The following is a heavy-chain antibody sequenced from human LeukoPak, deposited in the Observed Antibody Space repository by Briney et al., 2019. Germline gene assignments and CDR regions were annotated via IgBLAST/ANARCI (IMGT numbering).Heavy chain of an antibody. CDR2: IIPIFGTA. Sequence: SVTVSCKASGGTFSSYAISWVRQAPGQGREWMGGIIPIFGTANYAQKFQGRVTITTDESTSTAYMELSGLRSEDTAVYYCARGGKETPHTYYYYYMDVWGKGTTVTVSS. D-gene: IGHD1-26*01. CDR1: GGTFSSYA. V-gene: IGHV1-69*05. J-gene: IGHJ6*03. CDR3: ARGGKETPHTYYYYYMDV.